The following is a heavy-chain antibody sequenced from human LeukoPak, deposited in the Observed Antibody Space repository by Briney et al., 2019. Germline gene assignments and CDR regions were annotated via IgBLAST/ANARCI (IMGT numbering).Heavy chain of an antibody. D-gene: IGHD3-3*01. V-gene: IGHV3-49*03. CDR3: TRDRLRFLERTNWFDP. CDR2: IRSKVYGGTR. J-gene: IGHJ5*02. CDR1: GFTFGDYG. Sequence: GGSLRLSCTTSGFTFGDYGMSWFRQAPGKGLEWVGFIRSKVYGGTREYAASVKGRFTISRDDSKSIAYLQMNSLKTEDTAVYYCTRDRLRFLERTNWFDPWGQGTLVTVSS.